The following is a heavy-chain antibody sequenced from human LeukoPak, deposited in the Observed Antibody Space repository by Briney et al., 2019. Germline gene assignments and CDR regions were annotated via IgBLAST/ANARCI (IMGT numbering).Heavy chain of an antibody. J-gene: IGHJ4*02. Sequence: PGGSLRLSCAASGFTFSSYAMSWVRQAPGKGLEWVSAISGSGGSTYYADSVKGRFTISRDNSKNTLYLQMNSLRAEDTAVYYCAKSPRRGPTYYYGSGIDYWGQGTLVTVSS. CDR3: AKSPRRGPTYYYGSGIDY. V-gene: IGHV3-23*01. CDR2: ISGSGGST. D-gene: IGHD3-10*01. CDR1: GFTFSSYA.